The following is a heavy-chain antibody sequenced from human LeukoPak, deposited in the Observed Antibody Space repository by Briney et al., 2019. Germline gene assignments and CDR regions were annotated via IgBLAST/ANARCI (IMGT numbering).Heavy chain of an antibody. D-gene: IGHD4-17*01. V-gene: IGHV3-23*01. J-gene: IGHJ4*02. CDR2: ISGSGGST. Sequence: PGGSLRLSCAASGFTFSSYAMSWVRQAPGKGLEWVSAISGSGGSTYYADSVKGRFTISRDNPKNTLYLQMNSLRAEDTAVYYCAKGLSVFTVTDFDYWGQGTLVTVSS. CDR3: AKGLSVFTVTDFDY. CDR1: GFTFSSYA.